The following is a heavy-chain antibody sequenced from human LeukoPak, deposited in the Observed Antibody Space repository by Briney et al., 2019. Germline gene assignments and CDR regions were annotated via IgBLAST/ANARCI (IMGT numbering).Heavy chain of an antibody. J-gene: IGHJ6*03. V-gene: IGHV1-69*05. CDR3: AREPRYSHYYLDV. Sequence: SVKVSCKASGGTFSSYAISWVRQASGQGLEWMGGIIPIFGTANYAQKFQGRVTITTDESTSTAYMELSSLRSDDTAVYFCAREPRYSHYYLDVWGKGTTVTVSS. D-gene: IGHD5-18*01. CDR2: IIPIFGTA. CDR1: GGTFSSYA.